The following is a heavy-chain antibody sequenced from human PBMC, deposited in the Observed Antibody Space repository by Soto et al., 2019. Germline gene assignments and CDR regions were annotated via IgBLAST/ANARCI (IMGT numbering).Heavy chain of an antibody. CDR3: ARSPRGIKWFDT. CDR1: GYTFTCCY. D-gene: IGHD1-26*01. V-gene: IGHV1-2*04. CDR2: INPNSGGT. Sequence: GXSVKVSWTASGYTFTCCYMNWVRQAPGQGLECMGWINPNSGGTNYAQKFQGWVTMTRDTSISTAYMELSRMRSDDTAVYYCARSPRGIKWFDTWGQGTLVTVSS. J-gene: IGHJ5*02.